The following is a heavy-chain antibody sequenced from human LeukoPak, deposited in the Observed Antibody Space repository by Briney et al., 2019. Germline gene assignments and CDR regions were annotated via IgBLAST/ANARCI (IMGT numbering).Heavy chain of an antibody. CDR2: ISNSGTYI. CDR1: GFSFSDYT. V-gene: IGHV3-21*01. Sequence: GGSLRLSCAASGFSFSDYTMTWVRHAPGKGLEWVSSISNSGTYIHYADSVKGRFTISRDNAKNSLYLQMNRLRAEDTAVHYCARVASDGIFWGQGTLVTVSS. D-gene: IGHD1-26*01. CDR3: ARVASDGIF. J-gene: IGHJ4*02.